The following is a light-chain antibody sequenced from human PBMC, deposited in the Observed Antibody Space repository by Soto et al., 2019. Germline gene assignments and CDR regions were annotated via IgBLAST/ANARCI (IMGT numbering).Light chain of an antibody. J-gene: IGKJ4*01. CDR3: QQYGSSHT. V-gene: IGKV3-20*01. Sequence: EIVLTQSRGTLSLSPGERATLSCRASQSVNNSYLAWYQQKPGQAPRLLIYGASSRATGIPDRFSGSGSGTDFTLTISRLEPEDFAVYYCQQYGSSHTFGGGTKVEIK. CDR1: QSVNNSY. CDR2: GAS.